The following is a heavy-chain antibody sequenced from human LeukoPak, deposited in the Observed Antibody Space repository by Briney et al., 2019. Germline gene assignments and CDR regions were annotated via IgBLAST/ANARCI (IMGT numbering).Heavy chain of an antibody. Sequence: SETLSLTXAVSGYSISSGYYWGRIRQPPGKGLEWIGSIYHSGSTYYNPSLKSRVTISVDTSKNQFSLKLSSVTAADTAVYYCARILGNYFDYWGQGTLVTVSS. V-gene: IGHV4-38-2*01. D-gene: IGHD2-15*01. J-gene: IGHJ4*02. CDR2: IYHSGST. CDR1: GYSISSGYY. CDR3: ARILGNYFDY.